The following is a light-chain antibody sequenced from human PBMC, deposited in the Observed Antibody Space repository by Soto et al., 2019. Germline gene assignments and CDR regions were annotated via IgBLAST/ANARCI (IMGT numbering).Light chain of an antibody. Sequence: IQLTQSPSSLSASVGDRVTITCRASQGISSYLAWLQQKPGKAPKLLIYAASTLQIGVPSRFSGGGSGTDFALTISSLQPEDFATYYCQHLYSFPLSFGGGTKVDIK. CDR1: QGISSY. CDR2: AAS. V-gene: IGKV1-9*01. CDR3: QHLYSFPLS. J-gene: IGKJ4*01.